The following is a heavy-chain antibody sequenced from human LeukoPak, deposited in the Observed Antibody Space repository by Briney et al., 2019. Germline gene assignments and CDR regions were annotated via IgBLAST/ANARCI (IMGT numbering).Heavy chain of an antibody. CDR3: ARDIPNLSWNFLSGMDV. J-gene: IGHJ6*02. CDR1: GYTFTSYG. Sequence: ASVKVSCKASGYTFTSYGISWVRQAPGQGLEWMGWISAYNGNTNYAQKLQGRVTMTTDTSTSTAYMELRSLRSDDTAVYYCARDIPNLSWNFLSGMDVWGQGTTVTVSS. CDR2: ISAYNGNT. D-gene: IGHD2-21*01. V-gene: IGHV1-18*01.